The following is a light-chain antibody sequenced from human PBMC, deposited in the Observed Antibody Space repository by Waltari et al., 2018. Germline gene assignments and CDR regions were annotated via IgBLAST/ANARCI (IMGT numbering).Light chain of an antibody. CDR1: ALPKQY. J-gene: IGLJ3*02. V-gene: IGLV3-25*03. CDR2: KDN. Sequence: SYELTQPPSVSVSPGQTSRITCPGDALPKQYAYWYQQKPGQAPVVVIYKDNERHSGCPDRFSGSSSGTTVTLTISGVQAEDEADYYCQSADSSGTYWVFGGGTKLTVL. CDR3: QSADSSGTYWV.